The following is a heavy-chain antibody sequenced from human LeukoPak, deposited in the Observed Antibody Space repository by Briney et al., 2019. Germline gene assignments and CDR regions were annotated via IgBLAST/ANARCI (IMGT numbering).Heavy chain of an antibody. Sequence: SETLSLTCAVYGGSFSGYYWSWIRQPPGKGLEWIGEINHSGSTNYNPSLKSRVTISVDTSKNQFSLKLSSVTAADTAVYYCARGDSVPYYYDSSGYYHPGGDYWGRGTLVTVSS. D-gene: IGHD3-22*01. CDR3: ARGDSVPYYYDSSGYYHPGGDY. V-gene: IGHV4-34*01. J-gene: IGHJ4*02. CDR2: INHSGST. CDR1: GGSFSGYY.